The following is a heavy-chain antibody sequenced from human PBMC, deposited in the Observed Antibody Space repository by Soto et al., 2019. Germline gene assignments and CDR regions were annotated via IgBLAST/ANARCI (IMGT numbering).Heavy chain of an antibody. CDR2: ISGSGGST. V-gene: IGHV3-23*01. CDR1: GFTFSSYA. CDR3: AEKGPPSYGSGSYYRNYYFDY. D-gene: IGHD3-10*01. J-gene: IGHJ4*02. Sequence: EVQLLESGGGLVQPGGSLRLSCAASGFTFSSYAMSWVRQAPGKGLEWVSAISGSGGSTYYADSVKGRFTISRDNSKNTLYLQMNSLRAEDTAVYYCAEKGPPSYGSGSYYRNYYFDYWGQGTLVTVSS.